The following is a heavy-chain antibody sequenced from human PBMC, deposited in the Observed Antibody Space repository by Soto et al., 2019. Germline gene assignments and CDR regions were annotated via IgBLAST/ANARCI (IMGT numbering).Heavy chain of an antibody. CDR3: TKARLWGGDGYNSYYYNAMDV. V-gene: IGHV3-13*01. J-gene: IGHJ6*01. Sequence: GGSLRLSCAASGFTFSSYDMHWVRQATGKGLEWVSAIGTAGDTYYPGPVKGRFTISRENAKNSLYLQMNSLRPEDTALYYCTKARLWGGDGYNSYYYNAMDVWGQGTTVTVSS. CDR2: IGTAGDT. D-gene: IGHD3-16*01. CDR1: GFTFSSYD.